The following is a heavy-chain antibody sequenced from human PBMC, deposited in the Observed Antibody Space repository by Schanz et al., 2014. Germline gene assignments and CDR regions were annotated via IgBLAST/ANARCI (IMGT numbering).Heavy chain of an antibody. CDR3: ARDQASTH. CDR2: ISYDGDNK. CDR1: GLTVGDAW. V-gene: IGHV3-30*14. J-gene: IGHJ4*02. Sequence: VRLVESGGGLVKPGGSLRLSCAVSGLTVGDAWMSWVRQAPGKGLEWVAVISYDGDNKYYTDSVKGRFTISRDDSKNTLHLQMNSLRSEDTAIYFCARDQASTHWGQGTPVTVSS.